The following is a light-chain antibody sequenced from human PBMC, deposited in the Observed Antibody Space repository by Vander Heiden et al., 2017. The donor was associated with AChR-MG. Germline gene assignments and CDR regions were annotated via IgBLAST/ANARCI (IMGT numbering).Light chain of an antibody. Sequence: DIVITQSPDSLAVSLGERATINCKSSQSLLYSYNNKNYLAWYQHKPGQPPKLLFYGASTREAGVPDRFSGSGSGTDFTLTISSLQAEDVTVYYCQQYYTAHTFGQGTKLEIK. V-gene: IGKV4-1*01. CDR1: QSLLYSYNNKNY. CDR2: GAS. CDR3: QQYYTAHT. J-gene: IGKJ2*01.